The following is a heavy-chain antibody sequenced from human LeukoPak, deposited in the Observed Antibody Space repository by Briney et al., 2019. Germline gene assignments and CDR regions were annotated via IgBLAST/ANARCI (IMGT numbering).Heavy chain of an antibody. V-gene: IGHV3-21*01. CDR2: ISSSSSYI. D-gene: IGHD2-15*01. Sequence: PGGSLRLSCAASGLTFSSYSMNWVRQAPGKGLEWVSSISSSSSYIYYADSVKGRFTISRDNAKNSLYLQMNSLRAEDTAVYYCARDLVVAARFSGFGFDPWGQGTLVTVSS. CDR3: ARDLVVAARFSGFGFDP. J-gene: IGHJ5*02. CDR1: GLTFSSYS.